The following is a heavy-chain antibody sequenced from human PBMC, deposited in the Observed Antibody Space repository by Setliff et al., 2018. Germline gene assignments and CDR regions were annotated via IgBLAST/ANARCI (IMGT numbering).Heavy chain of an antibody. CDR2: IGGHNDDT. D-gene: IGHD3-3*01. V-gene: IGHV1-18*01. Sequence: WASVKVSCKASGYTFNNYGISWLRQTPGQGLEWMGWIGGHNDDTLFAQKFQGRVTMTTDTSTTTAYMELKTLRSDDTAVYYCARSWRAGALNHFDYWGQGSLVTVSS. CDR1: GYTFNNYG. J-gene: IGHJ4*02. CDR3: ARSWRAGALNHFDY.